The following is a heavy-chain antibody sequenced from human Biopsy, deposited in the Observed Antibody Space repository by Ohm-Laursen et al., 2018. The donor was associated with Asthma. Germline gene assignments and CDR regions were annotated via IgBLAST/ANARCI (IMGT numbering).Heavy chain of an antibody. J-gene: IGHJ4*02. V-gene: IGHV4-39*01. D-gene: IGHD3-22*01. CDR1: GGSITSSSYY. CDR2: MYHSGSP. Sequence: SETLSLTWTVSGGSITSSSYYRGWIRQPPGKGMEWIGSMYHSGSPYYHPSLKSRATISVDTSKNQLSLKMSSVTAADTAVYFCVRHQYSSSWSTFDYWGQGALVTVSS. CDR3: VRHQYSSSWSTFDY.